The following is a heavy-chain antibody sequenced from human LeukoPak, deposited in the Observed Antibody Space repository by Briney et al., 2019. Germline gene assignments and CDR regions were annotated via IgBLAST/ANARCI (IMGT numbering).Heavy chain of an antibody. CDR3: ARGVRFLGYFDY. J-gene: IGHJ4*02. V-gene: IGHV4-30-4*01. D-gene: IGHD3-3*01. CDR2: IYYSGST. CDR1: GGSISSGDYY. Sequence: PSQTLSLTCTVSGGSISSGDYYWSWIRQPPGKGLEWIGYIYYSGSTYYNPSLKSRVTISVDTSKNQFSLKLSSVTAADTAVYYCARGVRFLGYFDYWGQGTLVTVSS.